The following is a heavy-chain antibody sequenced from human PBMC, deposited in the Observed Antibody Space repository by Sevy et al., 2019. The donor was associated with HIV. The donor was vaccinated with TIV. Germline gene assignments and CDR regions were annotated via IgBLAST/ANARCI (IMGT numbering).Heavy chain of an antibody. J-gene: IGHJ5*02. V-gene: IGHV4-59*01. CDR2: IYYSGST. CDR1: GGSISSYY. D-gene: IGHD1-1*01. Sequence: SETLSLTCTVSGGSISSYYWSWIRQPPGKGLEWIGYIYYSGSTNYNPSLKSRVTISVDTSKNQFSLKLSSVTAADTAVYYCAREGAGYRVLYPWGQGTLVTVSS. CDR3: AREGAGYRVLYP.